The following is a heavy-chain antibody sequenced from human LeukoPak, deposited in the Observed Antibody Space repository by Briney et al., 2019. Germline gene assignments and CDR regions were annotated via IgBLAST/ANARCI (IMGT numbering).Heavy chain of an antibody. J-gene: IGHJ4*02. D-gene: IGHD6-19*01. CDR1: GGSISSSSYY. CDR2: IYYSGST. Sequence: SETLSLTCTVSGGSISSSSYYWGWIRQPPGKGLEWIGSIYYSGSTYYNPSLKSRVTISVDTSKNQFSLKLSSVTAADTAVYYCARLQVAGTTYFDYWGQGTLVTVSS. V-gene: IGHV4-39*01. CDR3: ARLQVAGTTYFDY.